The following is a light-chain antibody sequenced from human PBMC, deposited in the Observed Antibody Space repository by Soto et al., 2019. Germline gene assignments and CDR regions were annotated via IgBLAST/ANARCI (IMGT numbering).Light chain of an antibody. CDR2: DVS. V-gene: IGLV2-14*01. J-gene: IGLJ1*01. CDR1: SSDVGDYNY. CDR3: SSYTSSSTFYV. Sequence: QSALTQPASVSGSPGQSITLSCTGTSSDVGDYNYVSWYQQHPGKAPKLMIYDVSNRPSGVSNRFSGSKSGNTASLTISGLQADDEADYYCSSYTSSSTFYVFGTGTKVTVL.